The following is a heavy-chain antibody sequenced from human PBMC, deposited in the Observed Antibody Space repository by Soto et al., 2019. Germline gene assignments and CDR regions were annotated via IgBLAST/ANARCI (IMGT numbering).Heavy chain of an antibody. J-gene: IGHJ4*02. CDR1: GYTFTGYY. CDR3: ARDVGYCTNGVCLSFDY. Sequence: ASVKVSCKASGYTFTGYYMHWVRQAPGQGLEWMGWINPNSGGTNYAQKFQGWVTMTRDTSISTAYMELSRLRSDDTAVYYCARDVGYCTNGVCLSFDYWGQGTLVTVSS. CDR2: INPNSGGT. D-gene: IGHD2-8*01. V-gene: IGHV1-2*04.